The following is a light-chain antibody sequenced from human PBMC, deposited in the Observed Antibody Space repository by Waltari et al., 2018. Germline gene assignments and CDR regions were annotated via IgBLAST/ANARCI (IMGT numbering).Light chain of an antibody. CDR1: QDISNY. CDR3: QQYDNLPPYT. J-gene: IGKJ2*01. CDR2: DAS. Sequence: GDRVTITCQASQDISNYLNWYQQKPGNVPKLLIYDASNLETGVPSRFSGSGSGTDFTFTISSLQPEDIATYYCQQYDNLPPYTFGQGTKLEIK. V-gene: IGKV1-33*01.